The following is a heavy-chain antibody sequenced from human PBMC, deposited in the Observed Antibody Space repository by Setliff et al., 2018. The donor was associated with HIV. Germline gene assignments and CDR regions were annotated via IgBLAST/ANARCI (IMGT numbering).Heavy chain of an antibody. Sequence: SETLSLTCAVSGGSISSDNWWTWVRQAPGKGLEWIGEIYHSEYTNYNPSLKSRVSMSLDTSKNQFSLKMTSVTAADTALYYCSNWNTTIDEDAWGQGTLVTVSS. CDR1: GGSISSDNW. J-gene: IGHJ5*02. V-gene: IGHV4-4*02. D-gene: IGHD5-18*01. CDR3: SNWNTTIDEDA. CDR2: IYHSEYT.